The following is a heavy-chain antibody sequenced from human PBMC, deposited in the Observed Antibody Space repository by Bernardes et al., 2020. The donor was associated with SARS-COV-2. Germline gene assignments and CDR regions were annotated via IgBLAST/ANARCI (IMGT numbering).Heavy chain of an antibody. J-gene: IGHJ4*02. V-gene: IGHV3-66*04. CDR2: IYRGGST. CDR3: ARQNYFDISGDAYVGAYYFDY. D-gene: IGHD3-22*01. CDR1: GFKVSVNY. Sequence: AGSLSLSCAVSGFKVSVNYITWVRQAPGPGLEWVSIIYRGGSTYYADSVNGRFTVSRDDSKNTVFIHMNSLRAEDTAIYFCARQNYFDISGDAYVGAYYFDYWGQGSLVTVSS.